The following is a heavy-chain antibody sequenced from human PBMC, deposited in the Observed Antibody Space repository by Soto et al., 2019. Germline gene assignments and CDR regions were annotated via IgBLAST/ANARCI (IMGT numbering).Heavy chain of an antibody. V-gene: IGHV4-61*01. CDR2: IYYSGST. D-gene: IGHD3-22*01. Sequence: QVQLQESGPGLVKPSETLSLTCTVSGGSVSSGSYYWSWIRQPPGKGLEWIGYIYYSGSTNYNPSLTRRVTISVDTSKNQFSLKLSSVTAADTAVYYCARGSWESSGYYHASDYWGQGTLVTVSS. CDR3: ARGSWESSGYYHASDY. CDR1: GGSVSSGSYY. J-gene: IGHJ4*02.